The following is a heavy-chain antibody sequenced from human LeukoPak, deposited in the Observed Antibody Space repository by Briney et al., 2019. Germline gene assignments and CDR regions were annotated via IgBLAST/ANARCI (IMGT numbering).Heavy chain of an antibody. J-gene: IGHJ3*02. CDR3: ACRLGYCSSTSXDAFDI. Sequence: GESLKISCKGSGYSFTSYWIGWVRQMPGKGLEWMGIIYPGDSDTRYSPSFQGQVTISADKSISTAYLQWSSLKASDTAMYYCACRLGYCSSTSXDAFDIWGQGTMVTVSS. CDR2: IYPGDSDT. CDR1: GYSFTSYW. D-gene: IGHD2-2*01. V-gene: IGHV5-51*01.